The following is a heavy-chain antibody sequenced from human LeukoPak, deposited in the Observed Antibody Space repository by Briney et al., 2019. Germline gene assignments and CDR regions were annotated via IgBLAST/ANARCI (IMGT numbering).Heavy chain of an antibody. Sequence: SVNVSCKASGGTFSSYAISWVRQAPGQGLEWMGGIIPIFGTANYAQKFQGRVTITADESTSTAYMELRSLRSDDTAVYYCARSRRFLPLNWFDPWGQGTLVTVSS. J-gene: IGHJ5*02. D-gene: IGHD2-2*01. CDR2: IIPIFGTA. V-gene: IGHV1-69*13. CDR3: ARSRRFLPLNWFDP. CDR1: GGTFSSYA.